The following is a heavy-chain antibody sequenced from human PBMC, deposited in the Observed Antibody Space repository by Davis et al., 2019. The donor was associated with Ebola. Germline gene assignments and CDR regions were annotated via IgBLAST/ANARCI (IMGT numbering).Heavy chain of an antibody. Sequence: AASVKVSCKASGGTFSGYTISWVRQAPGQGLEWMGRINPILDIANYAQKFQGRVTITADKSTSTAYMELSSLRSADTAVYYCARGYSSGWYDYFDYWGQGTLVTVSS. J-gene: IGHJ4*02. CDR3: ARGYSSGWYDYFDY. CDR2: INPILDIA. CDR1: GGTFSGYT. V-gene: IGHV1-69*02. D-gene: IGHD6-19*01.